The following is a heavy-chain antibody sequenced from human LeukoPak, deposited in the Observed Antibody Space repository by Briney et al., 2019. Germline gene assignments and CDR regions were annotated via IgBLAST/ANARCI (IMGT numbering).Heavy chain of an antibody. CDR1: GGAFSGYY. CDR3: ARGSGAYDFWGGYLPFDY. Sequence: SETLSLTCAVYGGAFSGYYWSWIRHPPGKGLEWSGENNHSGSTNHNPSLTSRVTISVDTSKHQSALKLSSVTAADTAVYYCARGSGAYDFWGGYLPFDYWGQGTLVTVSS. J-gene: IGHJ4*02. D-gene: IGHD3-3*01. CDR2: NNHSGST. V-gene: IGHV4-34*01.